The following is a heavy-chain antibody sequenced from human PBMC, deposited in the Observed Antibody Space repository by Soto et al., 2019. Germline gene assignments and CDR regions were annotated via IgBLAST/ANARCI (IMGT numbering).Heavy chain of an antibody. CDR2: IYPGDSDT. Sequence: GESLKISCKGSGYSFTSYWIGWVRQMPGKGLEWMGIIYPGDSDTRYSPSFQGQVTISADKSISTAYLQWGSLKASDTAMYYCARLPYCSSTSCYPRLYYYYYYGMDVWGQGTTVTVSS. J-gene: IGHJ6*02. CDR3: ARLPYCSSTSCYPRLYYYYYYGMDV. CDR1: GYSFTSYW. V-gene: IGHV5-51*01. D-gene: IGHD2-2*01.